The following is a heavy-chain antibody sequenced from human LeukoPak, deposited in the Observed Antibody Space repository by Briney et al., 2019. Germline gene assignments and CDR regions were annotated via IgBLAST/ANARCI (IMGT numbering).Heavy chain of an antibody. CDR3: SGGPFVRIDY. J-gene: IGHJ4*02. CDR2: IYYSGST. Sequence: SETLSLTCSVSGGSISSSSWSWIRQPPGKGLEWIGHIYYSGSTNYNPSLKSRVTISVATSKHQFSLKLSSVTAADTAGYYFSGGPFVRIDYWGQGGLVTDSS. V-gene: IGHV4-59*01. CDR1: GGSISSSS. D-gene: IGHD3-16*01.